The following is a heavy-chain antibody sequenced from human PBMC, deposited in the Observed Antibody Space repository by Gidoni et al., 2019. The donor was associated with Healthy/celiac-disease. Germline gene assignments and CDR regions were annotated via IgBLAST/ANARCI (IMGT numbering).Heavy chain of an antibody. CDR3: ARPIGATVTTSMGAFDI. J-gene: IGHJ3*02. CDR1: GGSISSSSYY. CDR2: IYYSGST. V-gene: IGHV4-39*01. D-gene: IGHD4-17*01. Sequence: QLQLQESGPGLVKPSETLSLPCTVSGGSISSSSYYWGWIRQPPGKGLEWIGSIYYSGSTYYNPSLKSRVTISVDTSKNQFSLKLSSVTAADTAVYYCARPIGATVTTSMGAFDIWGQGTMVTVSS.